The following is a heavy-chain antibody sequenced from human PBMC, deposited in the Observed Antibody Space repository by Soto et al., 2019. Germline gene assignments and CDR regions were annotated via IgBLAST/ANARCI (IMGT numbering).Heavy chain of an antibody. V-gene: IGHV4-39*02. Sequence: AETLSLTCSFSGGSISSSMYYWGWIRHPPGNGLEWIGSMFYSGTTYYNPSLKSRATISEDTSENHFSLKLTSVTAADTDIYYCAGTTIYGVVILEAYGCFDLWGRGPTVTV. CDR2: MFYSGTT. D-gene: IGHD3-3*01. CDR3: AGTTIYGVVILEAYGCFDL. J-gene: IGHJ2*01. CDR1: GGSISSSMYY.